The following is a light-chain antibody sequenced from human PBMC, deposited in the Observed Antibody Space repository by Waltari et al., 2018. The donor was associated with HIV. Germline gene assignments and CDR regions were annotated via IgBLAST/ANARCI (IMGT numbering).Light chain of an antibody. CDR2: GAS. J-gene: IGKJ1*01. CDR1: HTFSATW. CDR3: QYYGSSVWT. Sequence: EVVLTQSPGTLSLSPGERATLSCRASHTFSATWLAWYQQKPGQSPRLLMSGASIRGTGVPDRFSGSASGTDFTLTISRLEPEDFAVYYCQYYGSSVWTFGQGTKVEIK. V-gene: IGKV3-20*01.